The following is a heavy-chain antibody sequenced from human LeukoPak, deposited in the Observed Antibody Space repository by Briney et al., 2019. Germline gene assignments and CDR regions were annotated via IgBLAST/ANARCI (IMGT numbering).Heavy chain of an antibody. D-gene: IGHD3-22*01. Sequence: PGGSLRLSCAAYGFTFSDYYMSWIRQAPGKGLEWVSYISSSGSTIYYADSVKGRFTISRDNAKNSLYLQMNSLRAEDTAVYYCAKDTYLDYYDSSGYDYWGQGTLVTVSS. CDR1: GFTFSDYY. V-gene: IGHV3-11*01. CDR3: AKDTYLDYYDSSGYDY. CDR2: ISSSGSTI. J-gene: IGHJ4*02.